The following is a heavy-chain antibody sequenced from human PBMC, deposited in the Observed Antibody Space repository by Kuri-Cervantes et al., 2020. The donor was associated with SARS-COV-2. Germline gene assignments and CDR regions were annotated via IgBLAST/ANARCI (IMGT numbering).Heavy chain of an antibody. CDR2: ISAYNGNT. Sequence: ASVKVSCKASGYTFTSYGISWVRQAPGQGLEWMGWISAYNGNTNYAQKLQGRVTMTTDTSTSTAYMELRSLRSGDTAVYYCARELSAGGAFDIWGQGTMVTVSS. J-gene: IGHJ3*02. V-gene: IGHV1-18*04. D-gene: IGHD2-8*02. CDR1: GYTFTSYG. CDR3: ARELSAGGAFDI.